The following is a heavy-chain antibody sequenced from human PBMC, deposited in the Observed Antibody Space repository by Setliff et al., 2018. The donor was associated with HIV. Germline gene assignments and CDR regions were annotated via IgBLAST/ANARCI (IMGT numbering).Heavy chain of an antibody. Sequence: GASVKVSCKASGYTFTSYDINWARQATGQGLEWMGWMNPNSGNTGYAQKFQGRVTMTRNTSISTAYMELSSLRSEDTAVYYCARRARESTALHSDWNDVLFFDYWGQGTLVTVSS. CDR3: ARRARESTALHSDWNDVLFFDY. CDR2: MNPNSGNT. V-gene: IGHV1-8*01. D-gene: IGHD1-1*01. J-gene: IGHJ4*02. CDR1: GYTFTSYD.